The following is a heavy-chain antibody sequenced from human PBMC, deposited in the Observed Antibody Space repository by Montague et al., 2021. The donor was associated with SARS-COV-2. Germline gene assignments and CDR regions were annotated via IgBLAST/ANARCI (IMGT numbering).Heavy chain of an antibody. CDR2: INHSEST. V-gene: IGHV4-34*01. CDR1: GGSFSGYY. D-gene: IGHD3-22*01. J-gene: IGHJ4*02. CDR3: ASATLGITMIVVVMTAIDYDLDY. Sequence: SETLSLTCAVYGGSFSGYYWSWIRQPPGKGLEWIGEINHSESTNYNQSLKSRVTISIDTSKTKFSLMLSSVTAADTAVSYCASATLGITMIVVVMTAIDYDLDYWGQGNLVTVSS.